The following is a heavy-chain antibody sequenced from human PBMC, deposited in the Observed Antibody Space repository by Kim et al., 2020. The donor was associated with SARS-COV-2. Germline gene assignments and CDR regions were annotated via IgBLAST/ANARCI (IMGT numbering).Heavy chain of an antibody. D-gene: IGHD3-22*01. CDR1: GFTFSTYA. J-gene: IGHJ4*02. CDR3: ARPYDTSGYGFHY. Sequence: GGSLRLSCAASGFTFSTYAMNWVRQAPGKGLEWVSSISGSSSYIYYADSVKGRFIISRDNAKNSLYLQMNSLRAEDTAVYYCARPYDTSGYGFHYWGQGILVTVSS. CDR2: ISGSSSYI. V-gene: IGHV3-21*01.